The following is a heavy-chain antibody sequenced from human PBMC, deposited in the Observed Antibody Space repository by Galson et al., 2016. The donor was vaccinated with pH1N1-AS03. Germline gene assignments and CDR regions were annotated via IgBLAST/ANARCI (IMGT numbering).Heavy chain of an antibody. D-gene: IGHD3/OR15-3a*01. V-gene: IGHV4-34*01. J-gene: IGHJ3*02. CDR1: GGSFSGYY. CDR3: ARDLDFRIADSWYDALDI. CDR2: INHSGRS. Sequence: ETLSLTCAVSGGSFSGYYWSWIRQSPGRGLEWIGEINHSGRSEYNPSLKGRVSISEDRSKKQFSLSLTSVTAADTAVYYCARDLDFRIADSWYDALDIWGQGTVVTVSS.